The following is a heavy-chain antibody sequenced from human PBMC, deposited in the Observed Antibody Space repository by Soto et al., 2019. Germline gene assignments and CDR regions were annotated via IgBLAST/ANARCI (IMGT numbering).Heavy chain of an antibody. Sequence: GGSRLSCAASAFTFSYYSMHWVRQTPGKGLEWVSYISITSSSTHYADSVRGRFTISRDNAKNSLYLQMASLRAEDTAIYYCARGDSANAFDIWGQGTMVTVSS. CDR1: AFTFSYYS. J-gene: IGHJ3*02. CDR2: ISITSSST. CDR3: ARGDSANAFDI. V-gene: IGHV3-21*01. D-gene: IGHD6-25*01.